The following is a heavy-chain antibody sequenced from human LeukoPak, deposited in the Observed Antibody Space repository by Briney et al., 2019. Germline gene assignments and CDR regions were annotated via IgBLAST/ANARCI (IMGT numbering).Heavy chain of an antibody. D-gene: IGHD2-2*01. CDR3: AKDYLLSCSSTSCHHDAFDI. CDR2: ISGSGGST. J-gene: IGHJ3*02. Sequence: PGGSLRLSCAASGFTFSSYAMSWVCQAPGKGLEWVSAISGSGGSTYYADSVKGRFTISRDNSKNTLYLQMNSLRAEDTAVYYCAKDYLLSCSSTSCHHDAFDIWGQGTMVTVSS. V-gene: IGHV3-23*01. CDR1: GFTFSSYA.